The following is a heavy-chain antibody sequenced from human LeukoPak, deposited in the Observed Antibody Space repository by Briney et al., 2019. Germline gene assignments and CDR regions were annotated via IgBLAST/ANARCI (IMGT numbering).Heavy chain of an antibody. D-gene: IGHD3-22*01. V-gene: IGHV4-4*07. Sequence: SETLSLTCTVSGGSISSYYSSWIRQPAGKGLEWIGRIYTSGSTNYNPSLKSRVTMSVDTSKNQFSLKLSSVTAADTAVYYCARSLSSGHYYYMDVWGKGTTVTISS. CDR1: GGSISSYY. J-gene: IGHJ6*03. CDR2: IYTSGST. CDR3: ARSLSSGHYYYMDV.